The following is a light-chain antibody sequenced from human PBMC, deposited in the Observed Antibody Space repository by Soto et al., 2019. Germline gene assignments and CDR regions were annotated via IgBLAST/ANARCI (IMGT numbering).Light chain of an antibody. CDR1: QSVLYSSNNKNY. CDR3: QQYYSTLGT. CDR2: WES. V-gene: IGKV4-1*01. J-gene: IGKJ2*02. Sequence: DIVMTQSPDSLAVSLGERATINCKSSQSVLYSSNNKNYLAWYQQKPGQHPKLLIYWESTRESGVPDRFSGSGSGTDFTLTISSLQAEDVAVYYCQQYYSTLGTFGQGTKLEIK.